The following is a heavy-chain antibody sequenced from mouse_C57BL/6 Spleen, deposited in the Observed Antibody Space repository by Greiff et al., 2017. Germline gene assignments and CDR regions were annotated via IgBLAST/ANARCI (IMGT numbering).Heavy chain of an antibody. V-gene: IGHV1-80*01. Sequence: VQLQQSGAELVKPGASVKISCKASGYAFSSYWMNWVKQRPGKGLEWIGQIYPGDGDTNYNGRFKGKAPLTADKSPSTAYMQLSSLTSEDSAVYFCASSAYYCSSYWYFDVWGTGTTVTVSS. J-gene: IGHJ1*03. CDR2: IYPGDGDT. D-gene: IGHD1-1*01. CDR1: GYAFSSYW. CDR3: ASSAYYCSSYWYFDV.